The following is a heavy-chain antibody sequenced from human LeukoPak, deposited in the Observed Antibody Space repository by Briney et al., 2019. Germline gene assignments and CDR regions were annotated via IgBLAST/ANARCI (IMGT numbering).Heavy chain of an antibody. V-gene: IGHV1-2*02. CDR3: ARGLRGYSSSTDQYWFDP. J-gene: IGHJ5*02. D-gene: IGHD6-6*01. CDR2: INPNSGGT. Sequence: ASVKVSCKASGYTFTGYYMHWVRQAPGQGLEWMGWINPNSGGTNYAQKFQGRVTMTRDTSISTAYMELSRLGSDDTAVYYCARGLRGYSSSTDQYWFDPWGQGTLVTVSS. CDR1: GYTFTGYY.